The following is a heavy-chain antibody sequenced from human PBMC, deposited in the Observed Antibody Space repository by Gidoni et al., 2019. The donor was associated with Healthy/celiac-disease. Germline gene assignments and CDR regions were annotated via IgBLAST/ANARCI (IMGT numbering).Heavy chain of an antibody. CDR3: ASHPYRVNGDHESSDAFDI. CDR2: IYTSGST. J-gene: IGHJ3*02. Sequence: QVQLQESGPGLVKPSQTLSLTCTVSGGSISSGSYYWSWIRQPAGKGLGWIGRIYTSGSTNYNPSLKSRVTISVDTSKNQFSLKLSSVTAADTAVYYCASHPYRVNGDHESSDAFDIWGQGTMVTVSS. V-gene: IGHV4-61*02. D-gene: IGHD4-17*01. CDR1: GGSISSGSYY.